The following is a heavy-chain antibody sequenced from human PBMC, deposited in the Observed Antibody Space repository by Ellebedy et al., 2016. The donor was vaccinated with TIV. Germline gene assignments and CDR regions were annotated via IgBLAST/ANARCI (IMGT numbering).Heavy chain of an antibody. D-gene: IGHD6-19*01. CDR2: FDPEDGET. J-gene: IGHJ4*02. CDR3: ATDLIAVAGLPFDY. Sequence: ASVKVSXXASGYTFTGYYMHWVRQAPGKGLEWMGGFDPEDGETIYAQKFQGRVTMTEDTSTDTAYMELSSLRSEDTAVYYCATDLIAVAGLPFDYWGQGTLVTVSS. CDR1: GYTFTGYY. V-gene: IGHV1-24*01.